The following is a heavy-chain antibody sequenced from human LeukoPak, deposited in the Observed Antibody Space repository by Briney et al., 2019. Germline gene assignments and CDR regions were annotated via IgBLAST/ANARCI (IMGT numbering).Heavy chain of an antibody. CDR3: ARSFGELLPNDY. D-gene: IGHD3-10*01. CDR1: GFTFSSYW. J-gene: IGHJ4*02. CDR2: INTDGSSS. Sequence: PGGSLRLSCAASGFTFSSYWMHWVRQAPGKGLVWVSRINTDGSSSSYADSVKGRFTISRDNARDTLYLQMNSLRAEDTAVYYCARSFGELLPNDYWGQGTLVTVSS. V-gene: IGHV3-74*01.